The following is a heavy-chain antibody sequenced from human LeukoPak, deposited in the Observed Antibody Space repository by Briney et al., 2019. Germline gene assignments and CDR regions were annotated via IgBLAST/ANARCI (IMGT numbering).Heavy chain of an antibody. Sequence: SETLSLTCAVSGGSMSSGDYSWSCIRQPPGKCLEWIGCIYHGGSTYYNPSLKSRVTISIDRSKHQFSLKLSCVTAADTAVYYCARGTYYYGSGRQYYFDYWGQGTLVTVSS. CDR3: ARGTYYYGSGRQYYFDY. D-gene: IGHD3-10*01. CDR1: GGSMSSGDYS. J-gene: IGHJ4*02. V-gene: IGHV4-30-2*01. CDR2: IYHGGST.